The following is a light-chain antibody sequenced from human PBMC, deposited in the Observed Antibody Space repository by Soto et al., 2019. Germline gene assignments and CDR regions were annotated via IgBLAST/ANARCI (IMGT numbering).Light chain of an antibody. CDR1: QSVSNNY. V-gene: IGKV3-20*01. Sequence: IVLTQSPGTLSLSPGERPTLSCRASQSVSNNYLAWYQQKPGQAPRLLIYGASNRATGIPDRFSGSGSGTDFTLTISSLEPEDFAVYYCQQYETFSGTFGPGPKVDI. CDR2: GAS. CDR3: QQYETFSGT. J-gene: IGKJ1*01.